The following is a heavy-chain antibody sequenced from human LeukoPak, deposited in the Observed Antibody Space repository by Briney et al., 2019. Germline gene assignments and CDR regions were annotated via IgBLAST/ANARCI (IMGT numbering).Heavy chain of an antibody. CDR3: ARGRRGITGTTDV. D-gene: IGHD1/OR15-1a*01. CDR1: GFTFSSYW. CDR2: IRFDGINK. J-gene: IGHJ6*04. V-gene: IGHV3-30*02. Sequence: GGSLRLSCAASGFTFSSYWMSWVRQAPGRGLEWVALIRFDGINKFYADSMKGRFTVSRDNSKNTLYLQMNSLRAEDTAVYYCARGRRGITGTTDVWGKGTTVTVSS.